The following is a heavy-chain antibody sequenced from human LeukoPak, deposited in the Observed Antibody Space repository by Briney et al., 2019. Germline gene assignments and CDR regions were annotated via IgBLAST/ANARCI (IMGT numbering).Heavy chain of an antibody. CDR2: IIPFFGTA. Sequence: SVKVSCKASGGTFSSYAISWVRQAPGQGLEWMGGIIPFFGTANYAQKFQGRVTITADESTSTAYMELSSLRSEDTAVYYCARVGHYGSGSYYFDYWGQGTLVTVSS. D-gene: IGHD3-10*01. V-gene: IGHV1-69*13. J-gene: IGHJ4*02. CDR3: ARVGHYGSGSYYFDY. CDR1: GGTFSSYA.